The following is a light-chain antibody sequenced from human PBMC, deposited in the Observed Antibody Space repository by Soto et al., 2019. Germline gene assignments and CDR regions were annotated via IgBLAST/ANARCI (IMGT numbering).Light chain of an antibody. CDR3: QKYNSYLWT. CDR1: QTISSW. J-gene: IGKJ1*01. V-gene: IGKV1-5*03. CDR2: KAS. Sequence: DIQMTLSPSTLSASVGDRVIITCRASQTISSWLAWYQQKPGKAPKLLIYKASSLESGAPSRFSGSGSGTEFTPTISSLQPDDFATYYCQKYNSYLWTFGQGTKVDVK.